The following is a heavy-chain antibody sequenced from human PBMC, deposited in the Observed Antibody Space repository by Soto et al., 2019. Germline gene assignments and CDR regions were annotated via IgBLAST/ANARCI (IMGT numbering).Heavy chain of an antibody. V-gene: IGHV3-23*01. CDR2: ISGRGGST. D-gene: IGHD2-21*02. J-gene: IGHJ6*03. CDR1: GFTFSRYA. Sequence: GGSLRLSCAASGFTFSRYAMSWVRQAPGKGLEWVSAISGRGGSTYYADSVKGRFTISRDNSKNTLYLQMNSLRAEDTAVYYCAKVGGDYYYYYYMDVWGKGTTVTVSS. CDR3: AKVGGDYYYYYYMDV.